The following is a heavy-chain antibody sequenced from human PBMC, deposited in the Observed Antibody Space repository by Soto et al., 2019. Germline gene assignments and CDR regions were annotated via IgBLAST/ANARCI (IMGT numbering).Heavy chain of an antibody. D-gene: IGHD1-26*01. CDR3: ARDLADSGNNYYFDY. Sequence: QVQLVQSGAEVKKPGSSVKVSCKASGGTFSSYAISWVRQAPGQGLEWMGGIIPIFGTANYAQKFQGRVTITADESTSTAYMKLSSLRSEDTAVYYCARDLADSGNNYYFDYWGQGTLVTVSS. CDR2: IIPIFGTA. CDR1: GGTFSSYA. J-gene: IGHJ4*02. V-gene: IGHV1-69*01.